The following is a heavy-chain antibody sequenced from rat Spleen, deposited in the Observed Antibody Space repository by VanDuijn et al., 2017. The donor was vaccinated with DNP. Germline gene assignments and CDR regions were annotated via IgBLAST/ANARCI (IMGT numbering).Heavy chain of an antibody. CDR2: INKDSSTI. J-gene: IGHJ2*01. CDR1: GFNFNDYW. V-gene: IGHV4-2*01. D-gene: IGHD1-11*01. CDR3: AREAECIESYLDC. Sequence: EVQLVESGGGLVQPGRSLKLSCEASGFNFNDYWMGWVRQAPGKGLEWIGEINKDSSTINYTPSVKDKFTISRDNAQNTLYLQMSRLGSEDTAIYYCAREAECIESYLDCLGRGGIVTVSS.